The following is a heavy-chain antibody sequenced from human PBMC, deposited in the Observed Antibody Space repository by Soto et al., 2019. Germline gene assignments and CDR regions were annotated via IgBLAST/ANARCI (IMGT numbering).Heavy chain of an antibody. V-gene: IGHV5-51*01. CDR3: ARQGRATVIHDAFDI. CDR2: IYPGDSDT. Sequence: GESLKISCQGSGYSFTSYWIGWVRQMPGKGLEWMGIIYPGDSDTRYSPSFQGQVTISADKSISTAYLQWSSLKASDTAMYYCARQGRATVIHDAFDIWGQGTMVTVSS. D-gene: IGHD4-17*01. J-gene: IGHJ3*02. CDR1: GYSFTSYW.